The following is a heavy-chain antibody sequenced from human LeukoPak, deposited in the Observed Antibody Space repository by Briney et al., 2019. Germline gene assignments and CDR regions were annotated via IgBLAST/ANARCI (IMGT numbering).Heavy chain of an antibody. CDR3: ARDTMKYAFDI. V-gene: IGHV1-18*01. D-gene: IGHD3-22*01. CDR1: GGTFSSYA. Sequence: ASVKVSCKASGGTFSSYAISWVRQAPGQGLAWMGWISSYNGDTNYAQKFQGRITMTTDTSTSTVYMEVRSLRSDDTAVYYCARDTMKYAFDIWGQGTMVTVSS. CDR2: ISSYNGDT. J-gene: IGHJ3*02.